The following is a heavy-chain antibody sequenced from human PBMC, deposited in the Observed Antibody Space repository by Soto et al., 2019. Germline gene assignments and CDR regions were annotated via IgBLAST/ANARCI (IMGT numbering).Heavy chain of an antibody. CDR2: ISAYNGNT. CDR3: ARRNHYDFWSGYYDFDY. V-gene: IGHV1-18*01. D-gene: IGHD3-3*01. J-gene: IGHJ4*02. Sequence: QVQLVQSGAEVKKPGASVKVSCKASGYTFTSYGISWVRQAPGQGLEWMGWISAYNGNTNYAQKLQGRVTMTTDTYTSTAYMELRSLRSDDTAVYYCARRNHYDFWSGYYDFDYWGQGTLVTVSS. CDR1: GYTFTSYG.